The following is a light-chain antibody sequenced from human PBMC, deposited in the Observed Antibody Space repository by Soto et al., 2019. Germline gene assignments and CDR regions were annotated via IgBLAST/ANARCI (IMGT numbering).Light chain of an antibody. CDR3: QQYGSSRP. V-gene: IGKV3-20*01. CDR1: QSVSSSY. J-gene: IGKJ5*01. CDR2: GAS. Sequence: EIVLTQSPGTLSLSPGERATLSCRASQSVSSSYLAWYQQKPGQAPRLLIYGASGRATGIPDRFSGSGSGTDFTLTISRLEPEDFAVYYCQQYGSSRPFGQGTRLEIK.